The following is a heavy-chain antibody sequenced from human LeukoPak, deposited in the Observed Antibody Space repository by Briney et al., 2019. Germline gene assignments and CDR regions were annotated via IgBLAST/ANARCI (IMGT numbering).Heavy chain of an antibody. J-gene: IGHJ4*02. CDR2: ISSSSDYI. Sequence: GGSLRLSCVDSGFTFSSSSMSWARQAPGKGLEWVSSISSSSDYIYYADSVKGRFTISRDNAKNSVYLQMNSLRAEDTAVYYCARDSSGWHYFDYWGQGTLVTVSS. CDR3: ARDSSGWHYFDY. CDR1: GFTFSSSS. V-gene: IGHV3-21*01. D-gene: IGHD6-19*01.